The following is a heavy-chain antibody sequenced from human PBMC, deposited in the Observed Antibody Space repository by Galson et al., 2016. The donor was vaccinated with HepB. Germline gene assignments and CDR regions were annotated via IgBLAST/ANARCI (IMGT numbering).Heavy chain of an antibody. CDR1: GYSFTSYW. J-gene: IGHJ4*02. CDR2: IYPGDSDT. V-gene: IGHV5-51*03. D-gene: IGHD6-19*01. CDR3: ARRGYSSEEYDY. Sequence: QSGAEVKKPGESLKISCTGSGYSFTSYWIGWVRQMPGKGLEWMGIIYPGDSDTSYSPSFQGHVTISADKSISTAYLQWGSLKASDTAIYYCARRGYSSEEYDYWGQGTLVTASS.